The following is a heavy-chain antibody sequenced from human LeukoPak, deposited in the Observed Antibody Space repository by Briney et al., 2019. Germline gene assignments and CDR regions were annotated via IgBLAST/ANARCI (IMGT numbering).Heavy chain of an antibody. CDR2: IRFDGSEK. V-gene: IGHV3-30*02. Sequence: GGSLRLSCAASGFTFSTSVMHWVRQAPGKGLEWLSFIRFDGSEKYYADSVKARFSISRDNSMNTLYLQMNSLRAEDTAVYYCARDPSSGWYLKGWFDPWGQGTLVTVSS. CDR3: ARDPSSGWYLKGWFDP. J-gene: IGHJ5*02. CDR1: GFTFSTSV. D-gene: IGHD6-19*01.